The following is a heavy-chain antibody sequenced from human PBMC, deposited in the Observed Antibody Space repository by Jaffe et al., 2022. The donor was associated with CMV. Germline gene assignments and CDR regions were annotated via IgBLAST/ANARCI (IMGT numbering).Heavy chain of an antibody. CDR1: GGTFSSYA. CDR3: ASNQDIVVVPAATFRYFDL. J-gene: IGHJ2*01. Sequence: QVQLVQSGAEVKKPGSSVKVSCKASGGTFSSYAISWVRQAPGQGLEWMGRIIPILGIANYAQKFQGRVTITADKSTSTAYMELSSLRSEDTAVYYCASNQDIVVVPAATFRYFDLWGRGTLVTVSS. V-gene: IGHV1-69*09. D-gene: IGHD2-2*01. CDR2: IIPILGIA.